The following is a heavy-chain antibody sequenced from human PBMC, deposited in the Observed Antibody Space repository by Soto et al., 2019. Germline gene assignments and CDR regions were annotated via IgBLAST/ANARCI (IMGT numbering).Heavy chain of an antibody. Sequence: ASVKVSCKASGYTFTSYAMHWVRQAPGQRLEWMGWINAGNGNTKYSQKFQGRVTITRDTSASTAYMELSSLRSEDTAVYYCARDGWDMHQLPDLYYFDYWGQGTLVTVSS. CDR3: ARDGWDMHQLPDLYYFDY. CDR1: GYTFTSYA. CDR2: INAGNGNT. V-gene: IGHV1-3*01. J-gene: IGHJ4*02. D-gene: IGHD6-13*01.